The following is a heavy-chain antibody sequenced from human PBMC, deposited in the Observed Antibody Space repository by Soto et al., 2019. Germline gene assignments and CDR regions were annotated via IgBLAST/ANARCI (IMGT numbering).Heavy chain of an antibody. J-gene: IGHJ6*02. Sequence: EVQLVESGGGLVQPGGSLRLSCAASGFTFISYWMHWVRQAPGKGLGWVSRINSDGSSTSYADSVKGRFTISRDNAKNTLYLQMNSLRAEDTAVYYCARDGGICSGGSCYVGYYYYGMDVWGQGTTVTVSS. D-gene: IGHD2-15*01. CDR3: ARDGGICSGGSCYVGYYYYGMDV. CDR1: GFTFISYW. V-gene: IGHV3-74*01. CDR2: INSDGSST.